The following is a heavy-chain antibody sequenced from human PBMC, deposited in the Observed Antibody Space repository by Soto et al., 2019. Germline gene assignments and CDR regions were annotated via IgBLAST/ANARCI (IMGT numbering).Heavy chain of an antibody. CDR3: ARVGMVRGVIGYYGMDV. D-gene: IGHD3-10*01. CDR1: GGTFSSYT. J-gene: IGHJ6*02. V-gene: IGHV1-69*02. Sequence: QVQLVQSGAEVKKPGSSVKVSCKASGGTFSSYTISWVRQAPGQGLEWMGRIIPILGIANSAQKFRGRVTITADQSTSTAYMELSSLRSEDTAVYYCARVGMVRGVIGYYGMDVWGQGTTVTVSS. CDR2: IIPILGIA.